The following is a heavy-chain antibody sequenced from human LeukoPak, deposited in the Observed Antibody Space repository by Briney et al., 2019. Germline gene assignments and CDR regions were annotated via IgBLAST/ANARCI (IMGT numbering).Heavy chain of an antibody. CDR1: GFTFSSYA. D-gene: IGHD3-10*01. CDR3: AKGLWFGESDAFDI. CDR2: ISGSGGST. Sequence: GRSLRLSCAASGFTFSSYAMNWVRQAPGKGLDWVAGISGSGGSTNYADSVKGRFTISRDNSKNTLYLQMNSLRAEDTAVYYCAKGLWFGESDAFDIWGQGTMVTVSS. J-gene: IGHJ3*02. V-gene: IGHV3-23*01.